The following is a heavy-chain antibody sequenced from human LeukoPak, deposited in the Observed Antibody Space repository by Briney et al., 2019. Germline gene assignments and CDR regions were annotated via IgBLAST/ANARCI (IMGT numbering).Heavy chain of an antibody. CDR1: GFTVGSNY. CDR3: ARRWFGEDDAFDI. V-gene: IGHV3-66*01. J-gene: IGHJ3*02. D-gene: IGHD3-10*01. Sequence: GGSLRLSCAASGFTVGSNYMSWVRQAPGKGLEWVSVIYSGGSTYYADSVKGRFTISGDNSKNTLYLQMNSLRAEDTAVYYCARRWFGEDDAFDIWGQGTMVTVSS. CDR2: IYSGGST.